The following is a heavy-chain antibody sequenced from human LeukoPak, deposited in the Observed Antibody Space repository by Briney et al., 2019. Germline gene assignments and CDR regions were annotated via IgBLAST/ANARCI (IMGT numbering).Heavy chain of an antibody. Sequence: GGSLRLSCAASGFTVSSNYMSWVRQAPGKGLEWVSVIYSCGSTYYADSVRGRFTISRDNAKNSLFLQMNSLRDEDTAVYYCARDAAFSAFNMWGQGTMVTVSS. CDR1: GFTVSSNY. V-gene: IGHV3-66*03. D-gene: IGHD2-15*01. CDR3: ARDAAFSAFNM. CDR2: IYSCGST. J-gene: IGHJ3*02.